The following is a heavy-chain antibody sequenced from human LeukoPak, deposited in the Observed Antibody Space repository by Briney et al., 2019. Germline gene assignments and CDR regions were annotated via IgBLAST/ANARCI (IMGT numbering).Heavy chain of an antibody. V-gene: IGHV4-39*01. CDR3: ASLKYYDYVWGSYRYTYAFDI. D-gene: IGHD3-16*02. CDR2: IYYSGST. Sequence: PSETLSLTCTVSGGSISSYYWGWIRQPPGKGLEWIGSIYYSGSTYYNPSLKSRVTISVDTSKNQFSLKLSSVTAADTAVYYCASLKYYDYVWGSYRYTYAFDIWGQGTMVTVSS. CDR1: GGSISSYY. J-gene: IGHJ3*02.